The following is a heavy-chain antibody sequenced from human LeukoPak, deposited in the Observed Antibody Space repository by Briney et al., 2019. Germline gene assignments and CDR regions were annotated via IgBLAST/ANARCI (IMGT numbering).Heavy chain of an antibody. D-gene: IGHD2-2*01. CDR2: INSNSGGT. V-gene: IGHV1-2*02. J-gene: IGHJ6*02. CDR3: ARECRSTSCYGGGPYYCYYGMDV. Sequence: ASVTVSCKASGYTFTDYYMHWVRQAPGQGLEWMGLINSNSGGTNYAQKFQGRVTMHRDTSISTAYRELGRLRFDDTAVYFCARECRSTSCYGGGPYYCYYGMDVWGQGTTVTVSS. CDR1: GYTFTDYY.